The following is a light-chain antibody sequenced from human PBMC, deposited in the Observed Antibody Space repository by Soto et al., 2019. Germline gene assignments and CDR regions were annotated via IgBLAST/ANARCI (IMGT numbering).Light chain of an antibody. CDR3: GSWDSSLSAYV. CDR2: DDN. Sequence: QSVLTQPPSVSAAPGQKVTISCSGSSSNIGGNSVSWYQQLPGTAPKLLIYDDNKRPSGIPDRFSGSKSGTSATLGITGFQTGEEADYYCGSWDSSLSAYVFVTGTKVTV. V-gene: IGLV1-51*01. J-gene: IGLJ1*01. CDR1: SSNIGGNS.